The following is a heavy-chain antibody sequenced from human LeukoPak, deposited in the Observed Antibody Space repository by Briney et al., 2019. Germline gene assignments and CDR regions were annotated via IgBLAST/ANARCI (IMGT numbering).Heavy chain of an antibody. CDR1: GGSISSSSYY. V-gene: IGHV4-39*01. D-gene: IGHD3-3*01. J-gene: IGHJ4*02. CDR2: IYYSGST. CDR3: ARLPGPRITIFGVVIPY. Sequence: PSETLSLTCTVSGGSISSSSYYWGWIRQPPGKGLEWIGSIYYSGSTYYNPSLKSRVTISVDTSKNQFSLKLSSVTAADTAVYYCARLPGPRITIFGVVIPYWGQGTLVTVSS.